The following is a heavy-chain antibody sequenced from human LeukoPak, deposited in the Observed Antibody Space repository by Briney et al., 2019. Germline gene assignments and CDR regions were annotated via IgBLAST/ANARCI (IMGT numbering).Heavy chain of an antibody. CDR3: ASPRIGSENDYYGMDV. CDR2: IGGSGGST. J-gene: IGHJ6*02. V-gene: IGHV3-23*01. D-gene: IGHD2-15*01. Sequence: GGSLRLSCAVSGFTFSSYAMSWVRQAPGKGLEWVSAIGGSGGSTFYADSVKGRFIISRGSSKNTLYLQMNSLRAEDTAVYYCASPRIGSENDYYGMDVWGQGTTVTVSS. CDR1: GFTFSSYA.